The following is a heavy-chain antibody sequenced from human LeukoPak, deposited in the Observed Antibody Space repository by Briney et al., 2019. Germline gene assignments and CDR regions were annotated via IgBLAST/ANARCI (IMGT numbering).Heavy chain of an antibody. J-gene: IGHJ4*02. Sequence: GGSLRLSCAASGFTFSSHAMSWVRQAPGKGLEWASSISDTGGDTFYANSVKGRFAISRDNVKNTLYLQMNTLRAEDTAVYYCTKRGAYGSGRSYFFEFWGQGTLVTVSS. CDR2: ISDTGGDT. CDR3: TKRGAYGSGRSYFFEF. D-gene: IGHD2-15*01. CDR1: GFTFSSHA. V-gene: IGHV3-23*01.